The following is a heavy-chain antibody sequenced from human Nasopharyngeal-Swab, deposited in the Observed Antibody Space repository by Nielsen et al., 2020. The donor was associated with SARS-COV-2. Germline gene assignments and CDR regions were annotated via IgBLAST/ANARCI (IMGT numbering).Heavy chain of an antibody. J-gene: IGHJ5*02. CDR3: ARRGYSYGSFDP. CDR2: IYYSGST. D-gene: IGHD5-18*01. V-gene: IGHV4-39*01. Sequence: SETLSLTCTVSGGSIGSSSYYWGWIRQPPGKGLEWIGSIYYSGSTYYNPSLKSRVTISVDTSKNQFSLKLSSVTAADTAVYYCARRGYSYGSFDPWGQGTLVTVSS. CDR1: GGSIGSSSYY.